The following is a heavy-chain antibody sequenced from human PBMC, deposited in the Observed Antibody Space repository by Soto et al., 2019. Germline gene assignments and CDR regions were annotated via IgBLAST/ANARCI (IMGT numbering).Heavy chain of an antibody. CDR3: AKDMGGGAVAGTDY. CDR2: ISWNSGSI. Sequence: EVQLVESGGGLVQPGRSLRLSCAASGFTFDDYAMHWVRQAPGKGLEWVSAISWNSGSIGYADSVGGRFTISRDNAKNALYLQMNSLRAEDTALYYCAKDMGGGAVAGTDYWGQGTLVTVSS. V-gene: IGHV3-9*01. CDR1: GFTFDDYA. J-gene: IGHJ4*02. D-gene: IGHD6-19*01.